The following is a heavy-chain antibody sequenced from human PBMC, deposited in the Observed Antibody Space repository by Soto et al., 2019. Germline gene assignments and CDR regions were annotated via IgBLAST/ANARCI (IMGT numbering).Heavy chain of an antibody. Sequence: GGSLRLSCAASGFTFSSYGMHWVRQAPGKGLEWVAVIWYDGSNKYYADSVKGRFTISRDNSKNTLYLQMNSLRAEDTAVYYCATHAYNSSGWLGTRPRLRGEDAFDIWGQGTMVTVSS. CDR1: GFTFSSYG. CDR3: ATHAYNSSGWLGTRPRLRGEDAFDI. D-gene: IGHD6-19*01. CDR2: IWYDGSNK. J-gene: IGHJ3*02. V-gene: IGHV3-33*01.